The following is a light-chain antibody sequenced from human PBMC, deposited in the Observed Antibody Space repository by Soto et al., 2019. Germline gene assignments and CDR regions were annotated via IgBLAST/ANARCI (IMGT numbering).Light chain of an antibody. J-gene: IGKJ4*01. CDR1: QSISAY. CDR2: AAS. V-gene: IGKV1-39*01. Sequence: DIQMTQSPSSLSASVGVRVTITCRARQSISAYLNWYQQKPGKAPNLLIYAASSLQSGVPSRFSGSGSGTDFTLTVTNLQPEHLGTYYCQQSYNTPRTFGGGTKVEIK. CDR3: QQSYNTPRT.